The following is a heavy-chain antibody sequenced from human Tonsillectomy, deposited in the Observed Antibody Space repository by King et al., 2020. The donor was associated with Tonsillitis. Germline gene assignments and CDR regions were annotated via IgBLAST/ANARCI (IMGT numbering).Heavy chain of an antibody. Sequence: QLQESGPGLVRPSGTLSLTCAVSGGSINSGSWWSWVRQPPGKGLEWIGEIYHSGSTNYNPSLKSRVTMSVDKSKNHFSLNLTSLTAADTALYYCTRGPFGVVPQWGQGPLVTVSS. CDR1: GGSINSGSW. D-gene: IGHD3-3*01. V-gene: IGHV4-4*02. J-gene: IGHJ4*02. CDR2: IYHSGST. CDR3: TRGPFGVVPQ.